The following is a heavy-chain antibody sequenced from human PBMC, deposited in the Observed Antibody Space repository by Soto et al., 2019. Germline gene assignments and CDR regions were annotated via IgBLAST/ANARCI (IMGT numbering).Heavy chain of an antibody. J-gene: IGHJ4*02. CDR2: FYYSGST. CDR1: CGSISSYY. CDR3: ARGGWKLFDY. Sequence: SETLSLTCTVSCGSISSYYWSWIRQPPGKGLEWIGCFYYSGSTNYNPSLKSRVTISVDTSKKQFSLNLSSVTAADTAVYYCARGGWKLFDYWGQGTLVTVS. V-gene: IGHV4-59*01. D-gene: IGHD6-19*01.